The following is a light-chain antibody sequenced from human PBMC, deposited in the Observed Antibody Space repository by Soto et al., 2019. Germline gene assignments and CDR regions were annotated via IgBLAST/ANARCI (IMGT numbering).Light chain of an antibody. CDR2: SNR. Sequence: QSVLTQPPSASGTPGQRVTISCSGSSSNIGSNYVYWYQQLPGTAPKLPIYSNRKLRSVLGYRFSRAKSGTSASLAISGLRSEDEADYYCAAWDDSLSGSYVFGTGTKVTGL. CDR1: SSNIGSNY. V-gene: IGLV1-47*02. J-gene: IGLJ1*01. CDR3: AAWDDSLSGSYV.